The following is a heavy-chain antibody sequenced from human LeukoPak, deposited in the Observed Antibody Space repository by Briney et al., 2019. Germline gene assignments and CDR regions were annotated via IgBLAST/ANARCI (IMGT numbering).Heavy chain of an antibody. Sequence: GGSLRLSCAASGFTFSNFEMNWVRQAPGKGLEWVSYISSSGSTIHYADSVKGRFTISRDNAKNSLYLQMNSLRGEDTAVYYCAREASGYSYGLDAFDIWGQGTTVTVPS. CDR1: GFTFSNFE. CDR3: AREASGYSYGLDAFDI. CDR2: ISSSGSTI. J-gene: IGHJ3*02. V-gene: IGHV3-48*03. D-gene: IGHD5-18*01.